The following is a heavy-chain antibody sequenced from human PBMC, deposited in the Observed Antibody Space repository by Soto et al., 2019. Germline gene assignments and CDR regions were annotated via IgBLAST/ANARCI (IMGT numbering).Heavy chain of an antibody. CDR3: ARVGGPAATRPYWYFDL. CDR2: IKQDGSEK. Sequence: EVQLVESGGGLVQPGGSLRLSCAASGFTFSSYWMSWVRQAPGKGLEWVANIKQDGSEKYYVDSVKGRFTISRDNAKNSLYLQMNSLRAEDTAVYYCARVGGPAATRPYWYFDLRGRGTLVTVSS. CDR1: GFTFSSYW. D-gene: IGHD2-15*01. V-gene: IGHV3-7*01. J-gene: IGHJ2*01.